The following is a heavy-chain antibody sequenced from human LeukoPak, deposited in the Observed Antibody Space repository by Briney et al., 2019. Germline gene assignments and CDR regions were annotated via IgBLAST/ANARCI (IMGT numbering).Heavy chain of an antibody. D-gene: IGHD4-23*01. CDR3: TRGNSGHDY. V-gene: IGHV3-74*01. J-gene: IGHJ4*02. CDR1: GFTCSGYW. Sequence: GGSLRLSCAASGFTCSGYWMYWVRQAPGKGLVWISRIVSDGSSTTYADSVKGRFTISRDNAKNTLYLQMNSLRAEDTAVYYCTRGNSGHDYWGQGTLVTVSS. CDR2: IVSDGSST.